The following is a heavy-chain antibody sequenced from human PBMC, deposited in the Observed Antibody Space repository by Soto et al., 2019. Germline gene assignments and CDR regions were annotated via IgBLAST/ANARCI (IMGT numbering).Heavy chain of an antibody. CDR3: ARDRDYSSSWPPGGWFDP. D-gene: IGHD6-13*01. CDR2: ISAYNGNT. V-gene: IGHV1-18*01. CDR1: GYTFTSYG. J-gene: IGHJ5*02. Sequence: ASVKVSCKASGYTFTSYGISWVRQAPGQGLEWMGWISAYNGNTNYAQKLQGRVTMTTDTSTSTAYMELRSLRSDDTAVYYCARDRDYSSSWPPGGWFDPWGQGTLVTVSS.